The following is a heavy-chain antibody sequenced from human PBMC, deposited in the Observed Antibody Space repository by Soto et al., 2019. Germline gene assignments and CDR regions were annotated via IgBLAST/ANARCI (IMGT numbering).Heavy chain of an antibody. V-gene: IGHV4-61*01. D-gene: IGHD1-26*01. J-gene: IGHJ1*01. Sequence: QVQLQESGPGLVKPSETLSLNCTVSGGSVSGSNYWSWIRQSPGKGLEWIGYIYYGVSTNYSPSLKSRATISVDTSKNQFSLRLTSVTAADTAVYYCAGDQSGTYAFEHWGRGTLVTVSS. CDR1: GGSVSGSNY. CDR2: IYYGVST. CDR3: AGDQSGTYAFEH.